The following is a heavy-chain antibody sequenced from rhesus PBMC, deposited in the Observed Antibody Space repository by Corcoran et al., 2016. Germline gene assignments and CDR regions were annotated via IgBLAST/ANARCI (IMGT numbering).Heavy chain of an antibody. CDR3: SSPVRYRFDV. V-gene: IGHV4-80*01. CDR2: INGYSGST. Sequence: QVQLQESGPGLVKPSETLFLTCAVYGGSFRSYWWTWIRPSPGKGLEWIGEINGYSGSTNYNPSLQSRVTISGDVSRNQFSLKLTSVTAADTAVYYCSSPVRYRFDVWGPGVLVSVSS. J-gene: IGHJ5-1*01. CDR1: GGSFRSYW.